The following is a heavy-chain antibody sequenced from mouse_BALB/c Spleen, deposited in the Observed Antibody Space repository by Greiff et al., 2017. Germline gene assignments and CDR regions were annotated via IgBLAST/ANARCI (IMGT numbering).Heavy chain of an antibody. D-gene: IGHD2-3*01. Sequence: QVTLKVSGPGILQPSQTLSLTCSFSGFSLSTYGIGVGWIRQPSGKGLEWLAHIWWNDNKYYNTALKSRLTISKDTSNNQVFLKIASVDTADTATYYCARIEGDDGYYGWFAYWGQGTLVTVS. CDR3: ARIEGDDGYYGWFAY. V-gene: IGHV8-11*01. CDR2: IWWNDNK. J-gene: IGHJ3*01. CDR1: GFSLSTYGIG.